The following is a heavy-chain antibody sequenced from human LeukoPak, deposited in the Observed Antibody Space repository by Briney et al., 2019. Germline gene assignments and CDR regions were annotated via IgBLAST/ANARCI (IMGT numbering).Heavy chain of an antibody. D-gene: IGHD3-16*01. CDR1: GFTFDDFG. V-gene: IGHV3-21*01. CDR2: ISSSSSYI. Sequence: GGSLRLSCAASGFTFDDFGMNWVRQAPGKGLEWVSSISSSSSYIYYADSVKGRFTISRDNAKNSLYLQMNSLRAEDTAVYYCARDGGGDWYYFDYWGQGTLVTVSS. J-gene: IGHJ4*02. CDR3: ARDGGGDWYYFDY.